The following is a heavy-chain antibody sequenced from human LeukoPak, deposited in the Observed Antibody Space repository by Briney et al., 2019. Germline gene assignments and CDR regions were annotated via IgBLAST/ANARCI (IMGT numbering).Heavy chain of an antibody. Sequence: PSETLSLTCTVSGGSISSYYWSWIRQPPGKGLEWIGYIYYSGSTNYNPSLKGRVTISVDTSKNQFSLKLSSVTAADTAVYYCAGKEPYYFDYWGQGTLVTVSS. CDR1: GGSISSYY. CDR2: IYYSGST. J-gene: IGHJ4*02. D-gene: IGHD1-26*01. CDR3: AGKEPYYFDY. V-gene: IGHV4-59*01.